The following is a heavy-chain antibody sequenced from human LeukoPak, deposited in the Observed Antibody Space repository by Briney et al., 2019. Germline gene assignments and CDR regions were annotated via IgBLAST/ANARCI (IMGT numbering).Heavy chain of an antibody. V-gene: IGHV1-18*01. D-gene: IGHD3-3*01. CDR1: GYTFTSYG. J-gene: IGHJ5*02. Sequence: ASVKVSCKASGYTFTSYGISWVRQAPAQGLEWMGWISAYNGNTNYAQKLQGRVTMTTDTSTSTAYMELRSLRSDDTAVYYCARGAGAGFWSGIIDLWGQGTLVSVSS. CDR3: ARGAGAGFWSGIIDL. CDR2: ISAYNGNT.